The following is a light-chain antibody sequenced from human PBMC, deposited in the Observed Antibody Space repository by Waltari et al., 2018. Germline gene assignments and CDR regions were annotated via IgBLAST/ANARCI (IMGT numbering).Light chain of an antibody. Sequence: QSVLTQPPSVSAAPGQKVTISCSGSSPTIGTNYVSWYQQLPGTAPKLLIYDNNKRPSGIPDRFSGSKSGTSATLGITGLQTGDEADYYCGTWDSSLSAVVFGGGTKLTVL. CDR2: DNN. CDR3: GTWDSSLSAVV. J-gene: IGLJ2*01. CDR1: SPTIGTNY. V-gene: IGLV1-51*01.